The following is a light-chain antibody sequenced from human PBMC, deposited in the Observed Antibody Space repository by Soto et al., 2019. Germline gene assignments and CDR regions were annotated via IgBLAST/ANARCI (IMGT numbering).Light chain of an antibody. CDR2: DVS. Sequence: QSALTQPASVSGSPGQSITISCTGTSSDVGGYNYVSWYQQYPGKAPKLMIYDVSDRPSGVSNRFSGSKSGNTASLTISGLQAEDEADYYCSSYTSRRTSVFGGGTKVTVL. CDR1: SSDVGGYNY. CDR3: SSYTSRRTSV. V-gene: IGLV2-14*01. J-gene: IGLJ2*01.